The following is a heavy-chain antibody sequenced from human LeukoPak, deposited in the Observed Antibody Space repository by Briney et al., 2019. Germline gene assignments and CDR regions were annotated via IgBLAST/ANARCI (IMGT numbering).Heavy chain of an antibody. V-gene: IGHV3-11*01. D-gene: IGHD5-18*01. CDR3: ARDHDDYSYGYPNFDY. Sequence: GGSLRLSCAASGFTFSDYYMSWIRQAPGKGLEWVSYISSSGSTIYYADSVKGRFTISRDNAKNSLYLQMNSLRAEDTAVYYCARDHDDYSYGYPNFDYWGQGTLVTVSS. CDR1: GFTFSDYY. J-gene: IGHJ4*02. CDR2: ISSSGSTI.